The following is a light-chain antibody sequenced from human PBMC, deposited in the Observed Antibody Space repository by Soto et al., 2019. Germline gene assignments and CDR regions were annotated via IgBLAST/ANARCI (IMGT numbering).Light chain of an antibody. Sequence: EMVMTQSPATLSVSPGERVTLSCRASESVHRTLAWYQQKPGQGPSLLIYYASTRATGVPDRFTGSGSGTEFTLTISSLQSEEPGLYHCQHYSNWPPTFGPGTKVEIK. CDR2: YAS. V-gene: IGKV3-15*01. CDR1: ESVHRT. J-gene: IGKJ3*01. CDR3: QHYSNWPPT.